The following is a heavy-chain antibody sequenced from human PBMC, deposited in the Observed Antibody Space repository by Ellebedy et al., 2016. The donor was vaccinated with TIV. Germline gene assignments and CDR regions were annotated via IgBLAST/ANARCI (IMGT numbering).Heavy chain of an antibody. V-gene: IGHV3-33*08. D-gene: IGHD1-26*01. CDR2: IWSGGSDK. Sequence: GESLKISCAASGFTFSNYGMHWVRQAPGKGLEWVSVIWSGGSDKYYADSVKGRFTISRDNAKNSLYLQMNSLRPEDTAVYYCARVSGSWGGAIEYWGQGTLVTVSS. J-gene: IGHJ4*02. CDR3: ARVSGSWGGAIEY. CDR1: GFTFSNYG.